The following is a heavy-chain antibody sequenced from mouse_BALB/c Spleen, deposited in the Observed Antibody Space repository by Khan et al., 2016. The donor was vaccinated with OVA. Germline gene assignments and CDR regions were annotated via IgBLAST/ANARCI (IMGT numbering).Heavy chain of an antibody. CDR3: ASHLTGSFAY. CDR2: INSDGTYT. CDR1: GFTFSNYG. D-gene: IGHD4-1*01. Sequence: VQLKESGGDLVKPGGSLKLSCAASGFTFSNYGMSWVRQIPDKRLEWVATINSDGTYTYYPDSVKGRFTISRNNAKNTLYLEMSSPKSEDTAMYYCASHLTGSFAYWGQGTLVTVSA. J-gene: IGHJ3*01. V-gene: IGHV5-6*01.